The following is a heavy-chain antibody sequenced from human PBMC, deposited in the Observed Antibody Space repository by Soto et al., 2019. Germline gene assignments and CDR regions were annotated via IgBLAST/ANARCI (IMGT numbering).Heavy chain of an antibody. D-gene: IGHD6-13*01. Sequence: ASVKVSCKASGGTFSSYAISWVRQAPGQGLEWMGGIIPIFGTANYAQKFQGRVTITADESTSTAYMELNSLRAEDTAVYYCARDGNSSRRYSFDYPGQGTLVTVSS. CDR1: GGTFSSYA. CDR3: ARDGNSSRRYSFDY. CDR2: IIPIFGTA. V-gene: IGHV1-69*13. J-gene: IGHJ4*02.